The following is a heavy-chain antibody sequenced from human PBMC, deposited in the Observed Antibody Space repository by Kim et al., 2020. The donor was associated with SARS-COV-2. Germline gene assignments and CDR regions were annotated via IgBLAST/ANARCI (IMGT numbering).Heavy chain of an antibody. CDR1: GGSISNHY. J-gene: IGHJ4*02. V-gene: IGHV4-59*11. CDR2: IFHTGTT. CDR3: ARAPYSGYDFDS. Sequence: SETLSLTCTLSGGSISNHYWSWIRQPPGKGLEWIGCIFHTGTTNYTPSLKSRVTLSVDISKNQFSLKLTSVTAADTAIYYCARAPYSGYDFDSWCQGALV. D-gene: IGHD5-12*01.